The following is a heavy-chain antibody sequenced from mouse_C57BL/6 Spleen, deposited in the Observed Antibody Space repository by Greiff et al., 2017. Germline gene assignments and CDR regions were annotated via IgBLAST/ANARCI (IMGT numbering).Heavy chain of an antibody. V-gene: IGHV1-59*01. CDR2: IDPSDSYT. CDR3: AREGDYYGSRNYFDD. Sequence: VQLQQPGAELVRPGTSVKLSCKASGYTFTSYWMHWVKQRPGQGLEWIGVIDPSDSYTNYNQKFKGKATLTVDTSSSTAYMQLSSLTSEDSAVYYCAREGDYYGSRNYFDDWGQGTTLTVSS. J-gene: IGHJ2*01. CDR1: GYTFTSYW. D-gene: IGHD1-1*01.